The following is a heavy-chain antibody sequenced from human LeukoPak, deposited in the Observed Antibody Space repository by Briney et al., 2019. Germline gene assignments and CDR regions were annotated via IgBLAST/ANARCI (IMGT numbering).Heavy chain of an antibody. CDR2: IYYSGST. Sequence: SEALSLTCTVSGGSISSGGYYWSWIRQHPGKGLGWIGYIYYSGSTYYNPSLKSRVTISVDTSKNQFSLKLSSVTAADTAVYYCARDVSCGGDCYSNWFDPWGQGTLVTVSS. CDR1: GGSISSGGYY. D-gene: IGHD2-21*02. V-gene: IGHV4-31*03. CDR3: ARDVSCGGDCYSNWFDP. J-gene: IGHJ5*02.